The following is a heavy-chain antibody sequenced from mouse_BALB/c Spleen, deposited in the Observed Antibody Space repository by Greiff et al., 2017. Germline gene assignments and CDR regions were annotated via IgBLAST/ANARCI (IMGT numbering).Heavy chain of an antibody. J-gene: IGHJ3*01. CDR3: ARSRYDWFAY. CDR1: GYSITSDYA. CDR2: ISYSGST. D-gene: IGHD2-14*01. Sequence: EVMLVESGPGLVKPSQSLSLTCTVTGYSITSDYAWNWIRQFPGNKLEWMGYISYSGSTSYNPSLKSRISITRDTSKNQFFLQLNSVTTEDTATYYCARSRYDWFAYWGQGTLVTVSA. V-gene: IGHV3-2*02.